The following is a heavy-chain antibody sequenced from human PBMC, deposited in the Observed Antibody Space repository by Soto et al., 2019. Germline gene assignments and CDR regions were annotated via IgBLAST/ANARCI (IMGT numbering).Heavy chain of an antibody. CDR2: IYSGGLT. V-gene: IGHV3-53*01. CDR1: GFTASSNY. Sequence: AGGSLRLSCAVSGFTASSNYMSWVRQAPGKGLEWVSVIYSGGLTYYADSVRGRFIISRDNSKNTLYLQMNSLRAEDTAVYYCATSAVSDYYYDYWGQGTLVTVSS. D-gene: IGHD6-19*01. J-gene: IGHJ4*02. CDR3: ATSAVSDYYYDY.